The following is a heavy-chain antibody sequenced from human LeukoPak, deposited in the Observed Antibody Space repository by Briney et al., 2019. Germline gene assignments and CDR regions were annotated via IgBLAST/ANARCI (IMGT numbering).Heavy chain of an antibody. J-gene: IGHJ4*02. CDR3: ARVKTYYDILTGYPFDY. V-gene: IGHV1-69*13. CDR2: IIPIFGTA. Sequence: ASVKVSCKASGGTFSSYAISWVRQAPGQGLEWMGGIIPIFGTANYAQKFQGRVTITADESTSTAYMELSSLRSEDTAAYYCARVKTYYDILTGYPFDYWGQGTLVTVSS. CDR1: GGTFSSYA. D-gene: IGHD3-9*01.